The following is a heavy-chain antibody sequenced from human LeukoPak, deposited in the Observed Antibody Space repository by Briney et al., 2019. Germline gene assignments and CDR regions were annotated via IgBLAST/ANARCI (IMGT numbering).Heavy chain of an antibody. D-gene: IGHD6-19*01. Sequence: ASVKVSCKDSRYTLTSYGINCVRQDTAQGLEWTGWMKPNRGKTGYAQKFQRRVTMTRNTSISTAYIELSSLRSDSTALDYCARGPPGIAVAEDYWGQGTLVTVPT. CDR1: RYTLTSYG. V-gene: IGHV1-8*01. J-gene: IGHJ4*02. CDR3: ARGPPGIAVAEDY. CDR2: MKPNRGKT.